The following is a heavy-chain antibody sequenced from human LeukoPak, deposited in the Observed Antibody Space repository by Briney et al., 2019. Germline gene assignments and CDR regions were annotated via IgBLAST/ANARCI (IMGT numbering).Heavy chain of an antibody. J-gene: IGHJ3*02. CDR3: ARAKRNGFDI. CDR1: GFTFSRYG. V-gene: IGHV3-23*01. Sequence: GGTLRLSCAASGFTFSRYGMSWVRQAPGKGLEWVSAISGSGGSTYYADSVKGRFTISRDNSKNTLYLQMNSLRAEDTAVYYCARAKRNGFDIWGQGTMVTVSS. CDR2: ISGSGGST.